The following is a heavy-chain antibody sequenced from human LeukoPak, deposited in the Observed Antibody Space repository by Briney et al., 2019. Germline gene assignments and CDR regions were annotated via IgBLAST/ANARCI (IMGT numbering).Heavy chain of an antibody. J-gene: IGHJ5*02. V-gene: IGHV1-46*01. CDR1: GGTFSSYA. Sequence: ASVKVSCKASGGTFSSYAISWVRQAPGQGLEWMGRIIPSGGSTSYAQKFQGRVTMTRDTSTSTVYMELSSLRSEDTAVYYCAREGAGYSSSWTSWGQGTLVTVSS. CDR2: IIPSGGST. D-gene: IGHD6-13*01. CDR3: AREGAGYSSSWTS.